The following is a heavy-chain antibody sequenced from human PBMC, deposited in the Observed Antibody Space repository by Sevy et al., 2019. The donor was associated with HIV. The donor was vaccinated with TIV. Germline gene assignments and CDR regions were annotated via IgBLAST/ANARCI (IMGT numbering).Heavy chain of an antibody. CDR2: ISAYNGNT. V-gene: IGHV1-18*01. Sequence: ASVKVSCKASGYTFTSYGISWVRQAPGQGLEWMGWISAYNGNTNYAQKLQDRVTMTTDTSTSTAYMELRSLRSDDTAVYYCARGPRGLYYYDSSGYRNWFDPWGQGTLVTVSS. CDR3: ARGPRGLYYYDSSGYRNWFDP. D-gene: IGHD3-22*01. J-gene: IGHJ5*02. CDR1: GYTFTSYG.